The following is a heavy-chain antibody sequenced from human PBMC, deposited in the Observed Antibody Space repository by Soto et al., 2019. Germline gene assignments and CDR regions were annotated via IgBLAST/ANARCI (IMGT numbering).Heavy chain of an antibody. J-gene: IGHJ4*02. D-gene: IGHD6-13*01. CDR2: IIPIFGTA. Sequence: SVKVSLQASGGTFSIYAIICVRQAPGQGLEWMGGIIPIFGTANYAQKFQGRVTITADESTSTAYMELSSLRSEDTAVYYCAGRTGTDYPGIAAAGFDHWGQGTLVTVSS. CDR3: AGRTGTDYPGIAAAGFDH. V-gene: IGHV1-69*13. CDR1: GGTFSIYA.